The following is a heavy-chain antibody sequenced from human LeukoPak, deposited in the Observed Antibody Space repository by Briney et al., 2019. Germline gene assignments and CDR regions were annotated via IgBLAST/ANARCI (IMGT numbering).Heavy chain of an antibody. CDR1: GYSISSGYY. J-gene: IGHJ1*01. CDR3: ASATPYYDILTGYRPECFQH. Sequence: SETLSLTCTVSGYSISSGYYWGWIRQPPGKGLEWIGSIYHSGSTYYNPSLKSRVTISVDTSKNQFSLKLSSVTAADTAVYYCASATPYYDILTGYRPECFQHWGQGTLVTVSS. V-gene: IGHV4-38-2*02. D-gene: IGHD3-9*01. CDR2: IYHSGST.